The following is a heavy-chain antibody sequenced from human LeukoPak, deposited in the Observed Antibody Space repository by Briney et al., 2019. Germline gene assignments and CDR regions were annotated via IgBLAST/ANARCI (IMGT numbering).Heavy chain of an antibody. D-gene: IGHD2-2*02. V-gene: IGHV1-18*01. CDR1: GYTFTNYG. Sequence: ASVKVSCKASGYTFTNYGISWVRQAPGQGLEWMGWISAYNGNTNYAQKLQGRVTMTTDTSTSTAYMELRSLRSDDTAVYYCARRYCSSTSCHNNWFDPWGQGTLVTVSS. CDR3: ARRYCSSTSCHNNWFDP. CDR2: ISAYNGNT. J-gene: IGHJ5*02.